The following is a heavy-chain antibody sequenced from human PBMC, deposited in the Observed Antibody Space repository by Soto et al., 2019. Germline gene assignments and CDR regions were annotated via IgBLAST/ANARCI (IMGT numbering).Heavy chain of an antibody. J-gene: IGHJ3*02. CDR2: IYSGGST. CDR1: GFTVSSNY. D-gene: IGHD1-26*01. CDR3: AREREDDAFDI. Sequence: GGSLRLSCAASGFTVSSNYMSWVRQAPGKGLEWVSVIYSGGSTYYADSVKGRFTISRDNSKNTLYLQMNSLRAEDTAVYYCAREREDDAFDIWGQGTMVTVSS. V-gene: IGHV3-66*01.